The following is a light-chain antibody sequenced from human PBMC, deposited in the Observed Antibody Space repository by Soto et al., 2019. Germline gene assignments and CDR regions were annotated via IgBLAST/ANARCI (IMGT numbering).Light chain of an antibody. J-gene: IGKJ1*01. CDR2: DAF. CDR1: QSINSN. CDR3: QQYNSYSPT. Sequence: IALTSSPATLSVSLGERATPSLRASQSINSNLAWYQQKPGQAPYLLIYDAFTMDTGMPSRFSGSGSGTEFTLTISSLQSEDFAAYYCQQYNSYSPTFGQGTKVDIK. V-gene: IGKV3-15*01.